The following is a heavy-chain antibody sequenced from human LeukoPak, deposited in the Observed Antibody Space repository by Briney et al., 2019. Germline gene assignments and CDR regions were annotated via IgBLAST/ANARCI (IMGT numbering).Heavy chain of an antibody. CDR3: ARSAAYNWFDP. CDR2: IYYSGST. D-gene: IGHD2-15*01. J-gene: IGHJ5*02. CDR1: GGSIRSYY. Sequence: SETLSLTCTVSGGSIRSYYWSWIRQPPGKGLEWIGYIYYSGSTNYNPSLKSRVTISVDTSKNQFSLKLSSVTAADTAVYYCARSAAYNWFDPWGQGTLVTVSS. V-gene: IGHV4-59*01.